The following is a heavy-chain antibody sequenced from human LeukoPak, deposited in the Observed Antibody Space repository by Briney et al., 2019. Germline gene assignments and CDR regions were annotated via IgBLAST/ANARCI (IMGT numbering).Heavy chain of an antibody. Sequence: PGGSLRLSCAASGFTFSSYAMSWVRQAPGMGLEWVSSIGSSGDITYYADSVKGRFTISRDNSKNTLYLQMNSLRAEDTAVYYCAKDPCIGSSTSCSPKGDWGQGTLVTVSS. V-gene: IGHV3-23*01. CDR2: IGSSGDIT. J-gene: IGHJ4*02. CDR1: GFTFSSYA. CDR3: AKDPCIGSSTSCSPKGD. D-gene: IGHD2-2*01.